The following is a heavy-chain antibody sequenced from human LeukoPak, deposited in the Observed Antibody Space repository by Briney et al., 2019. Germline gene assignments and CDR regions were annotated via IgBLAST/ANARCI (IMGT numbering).Heavy chain of an antibody. CDR3: ARDRAPEDSSSSVAFDY. J-gene: IGHJ4*02. D-gene: IGHD6-6*01. CDR2: IHTSGST. Sequence: PSETLSLTCTVSGGSISSGSDYWSWIRQPAGKGLEWIGRIHTSGSTNYNPSLKSRVAISADPSKNQFSLKLSSVTAADTAVYYCARDRAPEDSSSSVAFDYWGQGTLVTVSS. CDR1: GGSISSGSDY. V-gene: IGHV4-61*02.